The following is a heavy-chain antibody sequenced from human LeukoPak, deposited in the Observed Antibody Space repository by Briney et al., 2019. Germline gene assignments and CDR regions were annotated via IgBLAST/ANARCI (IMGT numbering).Heavy chain of an antibody. D-gene: IGHD2-8*01. J-gene: IGHJ6*03. CDR2: INSDGSST. Sequence: GGSLRLSCAASGFTFSSYWMHWVRQAPGKGLVWVSRINSDGSSTSYADSVEGRFTISRDNAKNKLYLQMTSLRAEDTAVYYCARVLYCTNGVCYWHYYYMDVWGKGTTVTVSS. V-gene: IGHV3-74*01. CDR3: ARVLYCTNGVCYWHYYYMDV. CDR1: GFTFSSYW.